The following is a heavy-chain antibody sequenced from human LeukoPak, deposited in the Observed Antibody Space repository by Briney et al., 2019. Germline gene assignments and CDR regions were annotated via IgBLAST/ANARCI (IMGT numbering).Heavy chain of an antibody. D-gene: IGHD6-13*01. V-gene: IGHV3-23*05. CDR3: AKRKAYSIMVLTD. J-gene: IGHJ4*02. Sequence: PGRSLRLSCAASGFTFSSYAMSWVRQAPGKGLEWVSAVYSGGSTYYADSVKGRFTISRDNSKNTLYLQMNSLRAEDTAVYYCAKRKAYSIMVLTDWGQGTLVTVSS. CDR1: GFTFSSYA. CDR2: VYSGGST.